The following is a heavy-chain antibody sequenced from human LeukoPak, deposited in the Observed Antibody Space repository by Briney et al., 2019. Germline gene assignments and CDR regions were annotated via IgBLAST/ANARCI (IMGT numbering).Heavy chain of an antibody. CDR1: GYTLTELS. Sequence: ASVKVSCKVSGYTLTELSMHWVRQAPGQGLEWMGRINPYSGDTNFAQKFQGRVTMTRDTSITTAYMDLSSLTPDDTAAYFCARDQGSLTRSWYTGYWGQGTQVTVSS. CDR3: ARDQGSLTRSWYTGY. D-gene: IGHD6-13*01. V-gene: IGHV1-2*06. CDR2: INPYSGDT. J-gene: IGHJ4*02.